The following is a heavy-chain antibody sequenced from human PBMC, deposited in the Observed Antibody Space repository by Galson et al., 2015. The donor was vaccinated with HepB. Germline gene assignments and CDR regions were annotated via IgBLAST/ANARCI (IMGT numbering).Heavy chain of an antibody. D-gene: IGHD5-12*01. CDR2: FDPEDGET. CDR3: ATSAPYSGYDSWFYFDY. CDR1: GYTLTELS. Sequence: SVKVSCKVSGYTLTELSMHWVRQAPGKGLEWMGGFDPEDGETIYAQKFQGRVTMTEDTSTATADMELSSLRSEDTAVYYCATSAPYSGYDSWFYFDYRGQGTLVTVSS. J-gene: IGHJ4*02. V-gene: IGHV1-24*01.